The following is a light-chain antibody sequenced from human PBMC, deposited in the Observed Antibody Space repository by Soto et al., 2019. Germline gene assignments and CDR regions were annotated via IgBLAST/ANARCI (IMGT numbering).Light chain of an antibody. Sequence: EIVLTQSPGTLSLSPGERATLSCRASQSVRSNYLAWYQQKPGQAPRLLIYAASSRAAGIPDGFSGSGSGTDFTLTISRLEPEDFAVYYCQQRSNWPPTFGGGTKVEIK. CDR1: QSVRSNY. CDR3: QQRSNWPPT. V-gene: IGKV3D-20*02. J-gene: IGKJ4*01. CDR2: AAS.